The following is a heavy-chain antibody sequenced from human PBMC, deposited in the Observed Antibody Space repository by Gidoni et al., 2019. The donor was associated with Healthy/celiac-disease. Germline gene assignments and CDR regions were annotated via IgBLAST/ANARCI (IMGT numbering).Heavy chain of an antibody. CDR1: GYTCTGYY. CDR2: INPNSGGT. J-gene: IGHJ3*02. D-gene: IGHD3-16*01. CDR3: AITPTFGGASAFDI. V-gene: IGHV1-2*06. Sequence: QVQLVQSGAEVKKPGASVKVSCKASGYTCTGYYMHWVRQAPGQGLEWMGRINPNSGGTNYAQKFQGRVTMTRDTSISTAYMELSRLRSDDTAVYYCAITPTFGGASAFDIWGQGTMVTVSS.